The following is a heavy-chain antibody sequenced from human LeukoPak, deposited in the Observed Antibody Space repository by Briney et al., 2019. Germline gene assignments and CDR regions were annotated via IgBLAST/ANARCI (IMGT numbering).Heavy chain of an antibody. J-gene: IGHJ4*02. D-gene: IGHD4-23*01. V-gene: IGHV4-34*01. CDR2: INHSGST. CDR1: GGSFSGYY. Sequence: PSEALSLTCAVYGGSFSGYYWSWIRQPPGKGLEWIGEINHSGSTNCNPSLKSRVTISVDTSKNQFSLKLSSVTAADTAVYYCARGFDSRNSGFPQNDYWGQGTLVTVSS. CDR3: ARGFDSRNSGFPQNDY.